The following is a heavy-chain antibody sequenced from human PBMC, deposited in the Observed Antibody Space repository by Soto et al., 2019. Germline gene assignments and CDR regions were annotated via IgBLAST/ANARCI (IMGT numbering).Heavy chain of an antibody. D-gene: IGHD3-22*01. CDR1: GGTFSSYA. CDR2: IIPIFGTA. J-gene: IGHJ4*02. V-gene: IGHV1-69*13. CDR3: AREPLTYYYDSSGYSTGYYFAY. Sequence: SVKVSCKAPGGTFSSYAISWVRQAPGQGLEWMGGIIPIFGTANYAQKFQGRVTITADESTSTAYMELSSLRSEDTAVYYCAREPLTYYYDSSGYSTGYYFAYWGQGTLVTVSS.